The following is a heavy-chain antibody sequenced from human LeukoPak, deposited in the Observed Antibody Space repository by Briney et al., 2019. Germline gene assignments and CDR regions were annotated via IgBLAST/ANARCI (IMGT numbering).Heavy chain of an antibody. Sequence: GGSLRLSCAASGFTFSSYSMNWVRQAPGKGLEWVSSISSSSSYIYYADSVKGRFTISRDNSKNTLYLQMNSLRAEDTAVYYCARDLDYDFWSGYYIRYYYYGMDVWGQGTTVTVSS. CDR3: ARDLDYDFWSGYYIRYYYYGMDV. CDR2: ISSSSSYI. J-gene: IGHJ6*02. V-gene: IGHV3-21*01. CDR1: GFTFSSYS. D-gene: IGHD3-3*01.